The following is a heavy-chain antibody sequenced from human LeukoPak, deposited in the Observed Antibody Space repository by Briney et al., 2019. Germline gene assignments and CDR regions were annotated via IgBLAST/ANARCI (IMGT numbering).Heavy chain of an antibody. Sequence: SVKVSCKASGGTFSSYAISWVRQAPGQGLEWMGGIIPIFGTANYAQKFQGGVTITTDESTSTAYMELSSLRSEDTAVYYCARVDCSGGSCYRPFFDYWGQGTLVTVSS. CDR3: ARVDCSGGSCYRPFFDY. V-gene: IGHV1-69*05. CDR1: GGTFSSYA. J-gene: IGHJ4*02. D-gene: IGHD2-15*01. CDR2: IIPIFGTA.